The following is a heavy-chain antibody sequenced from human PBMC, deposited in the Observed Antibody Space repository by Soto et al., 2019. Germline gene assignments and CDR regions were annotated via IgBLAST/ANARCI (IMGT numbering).Heavy chain of an antibody. Sequence: QVQLQQWGAGLLKPSETLSLNCAVTGGSLSGYYWRWIRQPPGKGLEWIGEVKDGGHTNYSPSLRCRVTISPGASNNQFSLRLSSGTAADTGVYGCARGHAGVVATHWDQGSLVTVSS. J-gene: IGHJ4*02. V-gene: IGHV4-34*01. D-gene: IGHD5-12*01. CDR3: ARGHAGVVATH. CDR2: VKDGGHT. CDR1: GGSLSGYY.